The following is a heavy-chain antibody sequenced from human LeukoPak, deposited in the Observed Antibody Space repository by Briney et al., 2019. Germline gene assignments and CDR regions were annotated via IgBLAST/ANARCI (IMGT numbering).Heavy chain of an antibody. CDR1: GGSISSSSYY. Sequence: PSETLPLTCTVSGGSISSSSYYWGWIRQPPGKGLEWIGSIYYSGSTHYNPSLKSRLTIFVDTSKNQFSLKVNSVTAADTAVYYCARNGTVTVSGTKFNYFDYWGQGTLVTVSS. V-gene: IGHV4-39*01. CDR3: ARNGTVTVSGTKFNYFDY. CDR2: IYYSGST. D-gene: IGHD4-17*01. J-gene: IGHJ4*02.